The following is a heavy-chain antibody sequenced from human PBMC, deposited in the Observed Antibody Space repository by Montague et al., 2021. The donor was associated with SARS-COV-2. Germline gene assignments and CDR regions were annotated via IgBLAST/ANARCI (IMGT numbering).Heavy chain of an antibody. D-gene: IGHD3-9*01. V-gene: IGHV3-21*01. J-gene: IGHJ3*02. CDR3: ARDQTYYDILTGYLAPADLDAFDI. Sequence: SLRLSCAASGFTFSSYSMNWVRQAPGKGLEWVSSISSSSSYIYYADSVKGRFTISRDNAKNSLYLQTNSLRAEDTAVYYCARDQTYYDILTGYLAPADLDAFDIWGQGTMVTVSS. CDR1: GFTFSSYS. CDR2: ISSSSSYI.